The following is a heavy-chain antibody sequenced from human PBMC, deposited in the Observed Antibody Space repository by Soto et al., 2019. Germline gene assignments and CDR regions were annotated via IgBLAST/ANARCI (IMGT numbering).Heavy chain of an antibody. CDR3: ARLQDGWNWYFDL. CDR1: GGSISSRSYY. Sequence: QLQLQESGPGLVKPSEPLSLTCTVSGGSISSRSYYWGWIRQPPGKGLEWIGSIYYSGSTYYNPSLKSRVTISVDTSKNQFSLKLSSVTAADTAVYYCARLQDGWNWYFDLWGRGTLVTVSS. D-gene: IGHD6-19*01. J-gene: IGHJ2*01. V-gene: IGHV4-39*01. CDR2: IYYSGST.